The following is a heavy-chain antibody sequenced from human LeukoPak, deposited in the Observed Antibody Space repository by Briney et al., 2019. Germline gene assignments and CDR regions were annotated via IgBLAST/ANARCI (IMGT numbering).Heavy chain of an antibody. D-gene: IGHD3-22*01. V-gene: IGHV4-31*03. CDR2: IYYSGSA. J-gene: IGHJ4*02. CDR3: ANSGYPDY. Sequence: SQTLSLTCTVSGGSISSGGYSWSWIRQHPGKGLEWIGYIYYSGSAYYNPSLEGRLTMSVDTSKNQFSLKLSSVTAADTAVYYCANSGYPDYWGQGTLVTVSS. CDR1: GGSISSGGYS.